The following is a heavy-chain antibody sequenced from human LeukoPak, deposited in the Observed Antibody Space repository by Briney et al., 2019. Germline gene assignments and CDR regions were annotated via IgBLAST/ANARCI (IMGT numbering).Heavy chain of an antibody. CDR3: ARGRDYYGSGSYCLSDY. J-gene: IGHJ4*02. Sequence: ASVKVSCKASGYTFSIYTMNWVRQAPGQGLEWMGIINPSGGSTSYAQKFQGRVTMTRDTSTSTVYMELSSLRSEDTAVYYCARGRDYYGSGSYCLSDYWGQGTLVTVSS. CDR1: GYTFSIYT. D-gene: IGHD3-10*01. CDR2: INPSGGST. V-gene: IGHV1-46*01.